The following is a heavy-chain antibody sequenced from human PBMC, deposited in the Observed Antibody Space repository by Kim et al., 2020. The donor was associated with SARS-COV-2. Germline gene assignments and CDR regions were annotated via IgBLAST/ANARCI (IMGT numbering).Heavy chain of an antibody. D-gene: IGHD6-13*01. CDR3: TTDRAIVSSSDDYYYYYGMDV. CDR1: GFTFNNAW. CDR2: IKSNTDGGTT. V-gene: IGHV3-15*01. J-gene: IGHJ6*02. Sequence: GGSLRLSCAASGFTFNNAWMSWVRQAPGKGLEWVGRIKSNTDGGTTDYAAPVKGRFTISRDDSKNTLYLQMNSLKTEDTAVYYCTTDRAIVSSSDDYYYYYGMDVWGQGTTVTVSS.